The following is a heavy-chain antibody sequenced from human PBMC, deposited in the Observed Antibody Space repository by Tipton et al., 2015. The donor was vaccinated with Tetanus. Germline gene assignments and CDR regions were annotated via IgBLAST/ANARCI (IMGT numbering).Heavy chain of an antibody. J-gene: IGHJ4*02. CDR1: GFTFSSYS. CDR2: ISSSSSPI. CDR3: ARGGYCSGGSCYSVLDY. Sequence: SLRLSCAASGFTFSSYSMNWVRQAPGKGLEWVSYISSSSSPIYYADSVKGRFTISRDNAKNSLYLQMNSLRAEDTAVYYCARGGYCSGGSCYSVLDYWGQGILVTVSS. D-gene: IGHD2-15*01. V-gene: IGHV3-48*01.